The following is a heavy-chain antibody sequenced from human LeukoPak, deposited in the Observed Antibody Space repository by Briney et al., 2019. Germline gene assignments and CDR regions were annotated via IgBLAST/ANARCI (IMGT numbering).Heavy chain of an antibody. CDR2: ISRTGTTI. CDR3: ARDLGCDDHGLLV. Sequence: GGSLVNSTAASGFTFNSYSMNWVRQAPGKGLEWISYISRTGTTIYYADSVKGRFTISRDNAKNSLYLQMNSLRSEDTGLYFCARDLGCDDHGLLVWGQGTLLTVSS. D-gene: IGHD2-15*01. V-gene: IGHV3-48*01. J-gene: IGHJ4*02. CDR1: GFTFNSYS.